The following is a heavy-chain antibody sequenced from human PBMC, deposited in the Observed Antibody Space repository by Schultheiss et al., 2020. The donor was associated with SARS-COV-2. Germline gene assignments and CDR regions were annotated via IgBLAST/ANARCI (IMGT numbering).Heavy chain of an antibody. CDR3: ARGLSILWW. V-gene: IGHV1-69*13. CDR1: GYTFTSYY. D-gene: IGHD2-21*01. J-gene: IGHJ4*02. Sequence: SVKVSCKASGYTFTSYYMHWVRQAPGQGLEWMGGIIPIFGTANYAQKFQGRVTITADESTSTDYMELSSLRSEDTAVYYCARGLSILWWWSQGTLVTVSS. CDR2: IIPIFGTA.